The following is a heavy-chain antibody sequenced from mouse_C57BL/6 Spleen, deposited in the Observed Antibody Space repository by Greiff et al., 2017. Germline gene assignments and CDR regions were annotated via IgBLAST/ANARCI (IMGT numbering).Heavy chain of an antibody. CDR2: INPNNGGT. CDR3: ARSGQLRLQGLDY. V-gene: IGHV1-18*01. Sequence: VQLKQSGPELVKPGASVKIPCKASGYTFTDYNMDWVKQSHGKSLEWIGDINPNNGGTIYNQKFKGKATLTVDKSSSTAYMEIRSLTSEDTAVYYCARSGQLRLQGLDYWGQGTSVTVSS. D-gene: IGHD3-2*02. CDR1: GYTFTDYN. J-gene: IGHJ4*01.